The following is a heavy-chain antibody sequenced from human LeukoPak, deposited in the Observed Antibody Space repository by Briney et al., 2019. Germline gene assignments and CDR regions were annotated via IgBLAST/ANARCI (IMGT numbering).Heavy chain of an antibody. V-gene: IGHV3-7*01. D-gene: IGHD3-22*01. Sequence: GGSLRLSCAASGFTFSKSWMSWARQAPGKGLECVANIKPDGTEKYYVDSVKGRFTISRDNAKNSLYLQMNSLRAEDTAVYYCARGGSTYYYDSSGYVDYWGQGTLVTVSS. J-gene: IGHJ4*02. CDR2: IKPDGTEK. CDR3: ARGGSTYYYDSSGYVDY. CDR1: GFTFSKSW.